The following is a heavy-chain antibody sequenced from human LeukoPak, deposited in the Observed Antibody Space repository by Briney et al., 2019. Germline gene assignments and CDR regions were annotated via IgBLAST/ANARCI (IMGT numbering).Heavy chain of an antibody. D-gene: IGHD2-8*01. CDR1: GYTFTSYD. J-gene: IGHJ4*02. Sequence: GASVKVSCKASGYTFTSYDINWVRQAAGQGLEWMGWMNPNSGNTGYAQKFQGRVTMTRNTSISTAYMELSSLRSEDTAVYYCARIYCTNGVCRRLFDYWGQGTLVTVSS. V-gene: IGHV1-8*01. CDR2: MNPNSGNT. CDR3: ARIYCTNGVCRRLFDY.